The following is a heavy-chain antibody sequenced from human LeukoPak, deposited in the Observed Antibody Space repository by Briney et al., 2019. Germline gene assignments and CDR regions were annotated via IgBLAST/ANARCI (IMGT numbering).Heavy chain of an antibody. CDR1: GFTFEDYG. CDR2: INWDGDST. V-gene: IGHV3-20*04. J-gene: IGHJ4*02. D-gene: IGHD6-13*01. Sequence: GGSLRLSCAGSGFTFEDYGMTWVRQAPGKGLEWVSTINWDGDSTDYADSVKGRFTISRDNAKNSLYLHLSSLTVEDTAFYYCAKLDIAAAGEWGQGTLVTVSS. CDR3: AKLDIAAAGE.